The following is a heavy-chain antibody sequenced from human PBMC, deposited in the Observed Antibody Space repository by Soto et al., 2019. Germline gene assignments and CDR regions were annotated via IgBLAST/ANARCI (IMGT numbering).Heavy chain of an antibody. CDR2: INPNSGGT. Sequence: GASVKVSCKASGYTFTSSGMSWVRQAPGQGLEWMGWINPNSGGTNYAQKFQGWVTMTRDTSISTAYMELSRLRSDDTAVYYCARGPYDSSGSQCAFDIWGQGTMVTVSS. V-gene: IGHV1-2*04. CDR3: ARGPYDSSGSQCAFDI. D-gene: IGHD3-22*01. CDR1: GYTFTSSG. J-gene: IGHJ3*02.